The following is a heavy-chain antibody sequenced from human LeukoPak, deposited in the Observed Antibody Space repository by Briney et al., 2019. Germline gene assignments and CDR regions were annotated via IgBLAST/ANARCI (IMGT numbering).Heavy chain of an antibody. CDR1: GFTFSSYW. J-gene: IGHJ4*02. D-gene: IGHD1-1*01. CDR3: TRGTATRDDH. V-gene: IGHV3-74*01. Sequence: GGSLRLSCAASGFTFSSYWMYWVRQAPGKGLVWVSRINSDESSISYADSVKGRFTISRDNAKNTLYLQMNSLRAEDTAVYYCTRGTATRDDHWGQGTLVTVSS. CDR2: INSDESSI.